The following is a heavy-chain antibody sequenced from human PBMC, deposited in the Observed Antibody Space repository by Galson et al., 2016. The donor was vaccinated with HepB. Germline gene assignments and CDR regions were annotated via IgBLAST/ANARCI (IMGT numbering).Heavy chain of an antibody. V-gene: IGHV3-7*04. Sequence: SLRLSCAASGFPFSRYWMSWVRQAPGKGLEWVANMKEDGSETYYVDSVKGRFTISRDNAKKSMYLQMNSLRAEDTAVYYCAREPGNSQKIFDYWGQGTLVTVSS. CDR1: GFPFSRYW. CDR3: AREPGNSQKIFDY. J-gene: IGHJ4*02. D-gene: IGHD2/OR15-2a*01. CDR2: MKEDGSET.